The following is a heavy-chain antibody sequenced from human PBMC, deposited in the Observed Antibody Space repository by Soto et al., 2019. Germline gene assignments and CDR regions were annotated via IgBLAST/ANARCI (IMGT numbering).Heavy chain of an antibody. Sequence: WTWIRQSPGKGLEWIGYIFHSGSTDYNPSLQSRVTISIDTSRNHFSLNLTSVTAADTAVYYCARDRYFYDSRGYYRTLDSWGQGTLVTVSS. CDR2: IFHSGST. D-gene: IGHD3-22*01. J-gene: IGHJ4*02. V-gene: IGHV4-61*03. CDR3: ARDRYFYDSRGYYRTLDS.